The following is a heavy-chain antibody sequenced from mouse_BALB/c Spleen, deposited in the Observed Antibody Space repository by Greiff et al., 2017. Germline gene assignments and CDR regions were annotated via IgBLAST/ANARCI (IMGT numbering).Heavy chain of an antibody. CDR3: ARAYNYGSSYYAMDY. V-gene: IGHV3-1*02. J-gene: IGHJ4*01. D-gene: IGHD1-1*01. CDR1: GYSITSGYS. CDR2: IHYSGST. Sequence: VQLKESGPGLVKPSQSLSLTCTVTGYSITSGYSWHWIRQFPGNKLEWMGYIHYSGSTNYNPSLKSRISITRDTSKNQFFLQLNSVTTEDTATYYCARAYNYGSSYYAMDYWGQGTSVTVSS.